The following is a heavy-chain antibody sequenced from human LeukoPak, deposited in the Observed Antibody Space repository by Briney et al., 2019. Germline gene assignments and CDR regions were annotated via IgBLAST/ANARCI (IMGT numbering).Heavy chain of an antibody. CDR1: GFTFSSCA. D-gene: IGHD5-24*01. J-gene: IGHJ4*02. CDR3: TKRYDGYKTLDY. V-gene: IGHV3-23*01. Sequence: GSLRLSCAASGFTFSSCAMNWGRQAPGQGLEWVSAISGSGGSTYYADSVKGRFTISRDNSKNTLYLQMNSIRAEDTAGYYWTKRYDGYKTLDYWGQGTLVTVSS. CDR2: ISGSGGST.